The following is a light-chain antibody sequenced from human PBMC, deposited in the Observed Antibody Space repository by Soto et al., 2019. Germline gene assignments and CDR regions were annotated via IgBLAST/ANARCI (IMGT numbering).Light chain of an antibody. CDR2: DAS. J-gene: IGKJ3*01. V-gene: IGKV1-33*01. Sequence: DIQMTQSPSSLSASVWDRVTITCQASQDIGNYLNWYQQKPGKAPKLLISDASNLEVGVPLRFSGSGSGTHFTVTINSLQTEDIATYYCQQYDVLPLSFGPGTKVDIK. CDR3: QQYDVLPLS. CDR1: QDIGNY.